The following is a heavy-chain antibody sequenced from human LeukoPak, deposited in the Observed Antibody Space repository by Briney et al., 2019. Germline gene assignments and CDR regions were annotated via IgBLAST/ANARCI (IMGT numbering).Heavy chain of an antibody. Sequence: ASVKVSCKVSGYTFTDYYMHWVQQAPGKGLEWMGLVDPEDGETIYAEKFQGRVTITADTSTDTAYMELSSLRSEDTAVYYCATETSGSYRPAFDIWGQGTMVTVSS. CDR3: ATETSGSYRPAFDI. D-gene: IGHD1-26*01. V-gene: IGHV1-69-2*01. J-gene: IGHJ3*02. CDR2: VDPEDGET. CDR1: GYTFTDYY.